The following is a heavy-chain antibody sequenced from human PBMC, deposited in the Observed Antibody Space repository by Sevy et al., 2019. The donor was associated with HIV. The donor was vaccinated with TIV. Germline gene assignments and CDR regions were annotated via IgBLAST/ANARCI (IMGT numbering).Heavy chain of an antibody. J-gene: IGHJ4*02. V-gene: IGHV3-23*01. CDR2: IRGSGSTT. CDR3: ASLDTVLVTGYLDY. D-gene: IGHD5-18*01. CDR1: GFTFNNYA. Sequence: GGSLRLSCTASGFTFNNYAMTWVRQAPGKGLKWVSTIRGSGSTTNYADSVKGHFTISRDNSKNTLYLQMNSLRAEDTAVYYCASLDTVLVTGYLDYWGQGTLVTVSS.